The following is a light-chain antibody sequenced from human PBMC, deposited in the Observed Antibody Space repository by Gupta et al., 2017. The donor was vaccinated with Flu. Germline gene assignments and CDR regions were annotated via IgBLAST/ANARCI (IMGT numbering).Light chain of an antibody. V-gene: IGLV2-8*01. CDR1: STHVADSKY. Sequence: QSALTQPPSASVHVGQSVTISFTRTSTHVADSKYVSWYQQHPGQTPKLILYEVSKRPTGVPVPVSGSKSGHSPSLTVSGLQPEAEADYYCSSDAVRYNLLFGGGTRLTVV. CDR3: SSDAVRYNLL. J-gene: IGLJ2*01. CDR2: EVS.